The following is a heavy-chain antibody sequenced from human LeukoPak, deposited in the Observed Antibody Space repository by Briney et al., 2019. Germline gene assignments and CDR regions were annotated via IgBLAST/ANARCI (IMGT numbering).Heavy chain of an antibody. J-gene: IGHJ4*02. CDR3: ARAHSSSWYLNFDY. V-gene: IGHV3-21*01. CDR2: ISSSSSYI. Sequence: GGSLRLSCAASGFTFSSYSMNWVRQAPGKGLEWVSSISSSSSYIYYADSVKGRFTISRDNAKNSLYLQMNSLRAKDTAVYYCARAHSSSWYLNFDYWGQGTLVTVSS. CDR1: GFTFSSYS. D-gene: IGHD6-13*01.